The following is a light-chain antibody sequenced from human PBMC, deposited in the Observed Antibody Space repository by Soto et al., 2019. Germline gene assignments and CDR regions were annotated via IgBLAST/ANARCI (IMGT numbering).Light chain of an antibody. CDR2: SAS. Sequence: EVVLTQSPGTLSLSPGERATLSCRASQSFSSSNLAWYQHKPGQPPKLIVYSASRRATGIPGRFNGSGSGTDFTLTISRQEPEDFALYYCQQYGGSPPVTFGGGTKVDIK. CDR3: QQYGGSPPVT. CDR1: QSFSSSN. V-gene: IGKV3-20*01. J-gene: IGKJ4*01.